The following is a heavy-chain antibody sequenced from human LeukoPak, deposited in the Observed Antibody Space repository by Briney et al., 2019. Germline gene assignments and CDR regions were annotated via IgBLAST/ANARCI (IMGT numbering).Heavy chain of an antibody. Sequence: QSGGSLRLSCAASGFTFDSNSMSWVRQAPGKGLEWVANIKQDGSEKYYVDSVKGRFTISRDNAKNSLYLQMNSLRAEDTAVYYCAKNWGSLDYWGPGTLVTVSS. CDR2: IKQDGSEK. D-gene: IGHD7-27*01. J-gene: IGHJ4*02. CDR3: AKNWGSLDY. CDR1: GFTFDSNS. V-gene: IGHV3-7*01.